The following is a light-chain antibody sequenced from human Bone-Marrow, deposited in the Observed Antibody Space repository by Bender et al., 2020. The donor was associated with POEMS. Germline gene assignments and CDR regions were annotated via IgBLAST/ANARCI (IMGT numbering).Light chain of an antibody. J-gene: IGLJ3*02. Sequence: QSALTQPRSVSGSPGQSVTISCTGTSSDVGGYDYVSWNQQHPGKAPKLMIYDVSYRPSGVSNRFSGSKSGNMASLTISGLQAEDEADYYCSSYTSSNTWVFGGGSRLTVL. CDR2: DVS. CDR1: SSDVGGYDY. CDR3: SSYTSSNTWV. V-gene: IGLV2-11*01.